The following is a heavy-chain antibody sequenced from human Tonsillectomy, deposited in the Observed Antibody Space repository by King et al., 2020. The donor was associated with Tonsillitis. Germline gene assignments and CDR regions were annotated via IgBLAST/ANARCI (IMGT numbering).Heavy chain of an antibody. CDR1: GYYFISNW. D-gene: IGHD5-18*01. CDR2: IDTSDSAT. CDR3: ARRNGYYPS. Sequence: QLVQSGAEVKKPGESLKISCKESGYYFISNWISWVRQMPGKGLEWMGRIDTSDSATHYSPSFQGLVTMSLDKSTNTVYLQWSSLRASDMATYYCARRNGYYPSWGQGTLVTVSS. V-gene: IGHV5-10-1*01. J-gene: IGHJ4*02.